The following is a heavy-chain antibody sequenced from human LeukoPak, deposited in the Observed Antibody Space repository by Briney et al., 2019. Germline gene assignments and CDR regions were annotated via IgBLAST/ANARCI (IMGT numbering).Heavy chain of an antibody. Sequence: SETLSLTCAVYGGSFSGCYWSWIRQPPGKGLEWIGEINHSGSTNYNPSLKSRVTISVDTSKNQFSLKLSSVTAADTAVYYCARDLPGIRSWGIWGQGTMVTVSS. CDR3: ARDLPGIRSWGI. D-gene: IGHD3-16*01. J-gene: IGHJ3*02. CDR1: GGSFSGCY. CDR2: INHSGST. V-gene: IGHV4-34*01.